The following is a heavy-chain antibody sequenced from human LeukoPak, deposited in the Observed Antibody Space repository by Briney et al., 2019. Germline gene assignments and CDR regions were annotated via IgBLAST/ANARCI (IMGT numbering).Heavy chain of an antibody. CDR3: ARDPEGYSGYVFDY. J-gene: IGHJ4*02. D-gene: IGHD5-12*01. V-gene: IGHV1-2*02. CDR1: GYTFTGYY. Sequence: ASVKVSCKASGYTFTGYYMHWVRQAPGQGLEWMGWINPNSGGTNYAQKFQGRVTMIRDTSISTAYMELSRLRSDDTAVYYCARDPEGYSGYVFDYWGQGTLVTVSS. CDR2: INPNSGGT.